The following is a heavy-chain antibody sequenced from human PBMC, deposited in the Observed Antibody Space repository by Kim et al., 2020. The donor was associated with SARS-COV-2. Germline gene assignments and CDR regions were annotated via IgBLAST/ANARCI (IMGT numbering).Heavy chain of an antibody. D-gene: IGHD3-3*01. Sequence: ASVKVSCKASGYTFTDYYIHWVRQAPGQGLEWMGWINPYSGDTNDAQKFQGRVTMTRDTSISTPYVELSSLRSDDTAVYYCARSAHFWSGHYLDLWGQGTLITVSP. CDR3: ARSAHFWSGHYLDL. CDR1: GYTFTDYY. V-gene: IGHV1-2*02. CDR2: INPYSGDT. J-gene: IGHJ5*02.